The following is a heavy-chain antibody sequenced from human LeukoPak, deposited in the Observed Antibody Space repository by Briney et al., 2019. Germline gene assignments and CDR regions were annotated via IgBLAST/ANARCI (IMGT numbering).Heavy chain of an antibody. D-gene: IGHD2-21*02. V-gene: IGHV5-10-1*01. CDR2: IDPSDSYT. Sequence: GESLKISCKGSGYSFTNYWISWVRQMPGKGLEWMGRIDPSDSYTNYSPSFQGHVTMSADKSISTAYLQWTSLKASDTAMYYCAAEVTATRAFDYWGQGTLVTVSS. J-gene: IGHJ4*02. CDR3: AAEVTATRAFDY. CDR1: GYSFTNYW.